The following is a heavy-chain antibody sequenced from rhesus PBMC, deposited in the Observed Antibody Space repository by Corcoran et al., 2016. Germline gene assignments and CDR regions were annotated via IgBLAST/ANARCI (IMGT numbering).Heavy chain of an antibody. CDR3: ARGWAMVDY. CDR1: GYSISSGYG. D-gene: IGHD4-17*01. CDR2: IYGSGGST. Sequence: QLQLQESGPGLVKPSETLSLTCAVSGYSISSGYGWSWVRQSPGKGLEWIGGIYGSGGSTEYNPSLKSRVTISKDTSKNQFSLKLSSVTAADTAVYYCARGWAMVDYWDQGVLVTVSS. J-gene: IGHJ4*01. V-gene: IGHV4-93*01.